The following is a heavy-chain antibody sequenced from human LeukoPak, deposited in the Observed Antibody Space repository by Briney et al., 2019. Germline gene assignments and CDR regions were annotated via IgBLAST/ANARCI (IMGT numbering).Heavy chain of an antibody. CDR1: GGPFSNYA. CDR3: ATQQLVRFVLRFQH. Sequence: ASVKVSCKASGGPFSNYAISWVRQAPGQGLEWMGGIIPILGTTNYAQKFQGRVTMTEDTSTNTAYMELSSLRSEDTAVYYCATQQLVRFVLRFQHWGQGTLVTVSS. D-gene: IGHD6-13*01. J-gene: IGHJ1*01. CDR2: IIPILGTT. V-gene: IGHV1-69*10.